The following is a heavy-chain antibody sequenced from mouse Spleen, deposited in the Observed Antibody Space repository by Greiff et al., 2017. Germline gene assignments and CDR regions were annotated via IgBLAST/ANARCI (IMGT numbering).Heavy chain of an antibody. CDR2: ISSGGSYT. CDR1: GFTFSSYG. CDR3: ARHGYGYDVRAMDY. V-gene: IGHV5-6*01. J-gene: IGHJ4*01. D-gene: IGHD2-2*01. Sequence: EVQLQESGGDLVKPGGSLKLSCAASGFTFSSYGMSWVRQTPDKRLEWVATISSGGSYTYYPDSVKGRFTISRDNAKNTLYLQMSSLKSEDTAMYYCARHGYGYDVRAMDYWGQGTSVTVSS.